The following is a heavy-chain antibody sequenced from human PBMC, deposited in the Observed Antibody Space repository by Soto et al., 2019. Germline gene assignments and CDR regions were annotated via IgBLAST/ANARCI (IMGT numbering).Heavy chain of an antibody. CDR2: INHSGST. Sequence: SETLSLTCAVYGGSFSGYYWSWIRQPPGKGLEWIGEINHSGSTNYNPSLKSRVTISVDTSKNQFSLKLSSVTAADTAVYYCARYGSENYFDDWGQGTLVTVFS. J-gene: IGHJ4*02. CDR1: GGSFSGYY. D-gene: IGHD3-10*01. V-gene: IGHV4-34*01. CDR3: ARYGSENYFDD.